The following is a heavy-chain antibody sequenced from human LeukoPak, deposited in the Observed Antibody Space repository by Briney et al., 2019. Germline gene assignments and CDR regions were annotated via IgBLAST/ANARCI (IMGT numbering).Heavy chain of an antibody. CDR2: IYTSGST. J-gene: IGHJ6*03. Sequence: SETLSLTCTVSGGSISSYYWSWIRQPAGKGLEWIGRIYTSGSTNYNPSLKSRVTISVDTFKNQFSLKLSSVTAADTAVYYCARTTEGGYSYGYFYYYYMDVRGKGTTVTISS. CDR3: ARTTEGGYSYGYFYYYYMDV. D-gene: IGHD5-18*01. V-gene: IGHV4-4*07. CDR1: GGSISSYY.